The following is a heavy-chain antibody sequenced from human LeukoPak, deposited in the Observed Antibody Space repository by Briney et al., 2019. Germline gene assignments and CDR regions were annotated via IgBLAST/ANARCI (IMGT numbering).Heavy chain of an antibody. V-gene: IGHV1-69*05. CDR3: ARVGRCSSTSCFLSMGWFDP. Sequence: ASVKVSCKASGGTFSSYAISWVRQAPGQGLEWMGGIIPIFGTANYAQKFQGRVTITTDESTSTAHMELSSLRSEDTAVYYCARVGRCSSTSCFLSMGWFDPWGQGTLVTVSS. CDR1: GGTFSSYA. CDR2: IIPIFGTA. D-gene: IGHD2-2*01. J-gene: IGHJ5*02.